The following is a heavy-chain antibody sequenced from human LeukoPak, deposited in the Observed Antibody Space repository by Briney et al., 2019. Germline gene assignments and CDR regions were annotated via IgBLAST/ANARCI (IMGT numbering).Heavy chain of an antibody. Sequence: GGSLRPSCAASGFTFDDYGMSWVRQAPGKGLEWVSGINWNGGSTGYADSVKGRFTISRDNAKNSLYLQMNSLRAEDTALYYCARGGITIFGVVSYMDVWGKGTTVTVSS. CDR2: INWNGGST. CDR1: GFTFDDYG. D-gene: IGHD3-3*01. CDR3: ARGGITIFGVVSYMDV. J-gene: IGHJ6*03. V-gene: IGHV3-20*04.